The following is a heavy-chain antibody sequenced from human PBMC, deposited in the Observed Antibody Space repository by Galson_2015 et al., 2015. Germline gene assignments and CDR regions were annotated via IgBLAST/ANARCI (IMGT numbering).Heavy chain of an antibody. D-gene: IGHD6-6*01. CDR3: ARGPEYSRFYFDY. Sequence: ETLSLTCAVYGGSFSGYYWSWIRQPPGKGLEWIGEINHSGSTNYNPSLKSRVTISVDTSKNQFSLKLSSVTAADTAVYYCARGPEYSRFYFDYWGQGTLVTVSS. CDR1: GGSFSGYY. CDR2: INHSGST. J-gene: IGHJ4*02. V-gene: IGHV4-34*01.